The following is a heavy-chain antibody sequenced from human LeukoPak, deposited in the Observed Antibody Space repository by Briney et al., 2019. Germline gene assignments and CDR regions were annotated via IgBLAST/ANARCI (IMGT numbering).Heavy chain of an antibody. V-gene: IGHV3-69-1*02. Sequence: PGGSLRPSCAASGFTFSDYSVNWVRQAPGKGLEWVSYISSSDTIYYADSVKGRFTISRDNAKNSLYLQMNSLRAEDTAVYYCALRRGGCSGGTCYQYFDYWGQGTLVTVSS. CDR2: ISSSDTI. CDR3: ALRRGGCSGGTCYQYFDY. CDR1: GFTFSDYS. J-gene: IGHJ4*02. D-gene: IGHD2-15*01.